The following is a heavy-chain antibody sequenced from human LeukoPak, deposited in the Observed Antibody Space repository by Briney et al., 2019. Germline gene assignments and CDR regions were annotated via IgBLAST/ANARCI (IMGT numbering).Heavy chain of an antibody. CDR2: INHSGST. D-gene: IGHD4-17*01. V-gene: IGHV4-34*01. CDR3: ASGISDYGDYVHDY. Sequence: SETLSLTCAVYGGSFSGYYWSWIRQPPGKGLEWIGEINHSGSTNYNPSLKSRVTISVDTSKNQFSLKLSSVTAADTAVYYCASGISDYGDYVHDYWGQGTLVTVSS. J-gene: IGHJ4*02. CDR1: GGSFSGYY.